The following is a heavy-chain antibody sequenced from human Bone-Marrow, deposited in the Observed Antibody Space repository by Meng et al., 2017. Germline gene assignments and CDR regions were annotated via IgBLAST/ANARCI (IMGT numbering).Heavy chain of an antibody. CDR2: LSFSGRDT. Sequence: GESLKISCAASGFTFSAFTMNWVRQAPGQGLEWVSGLSFSGRDTYYADSVKGRFTISRDNSKNTLYLQIHSLRAEDAATYFCAKDHSSDYPPYYFDAWGQGVLVTVSS. CDR3: AKDHSSDYPPYYFDA. D-gene: IGHD3-16*01. J-gene: IGHJ4*02. CDR1: GFTFSAFT. V-gene: IGHV3-23*01.